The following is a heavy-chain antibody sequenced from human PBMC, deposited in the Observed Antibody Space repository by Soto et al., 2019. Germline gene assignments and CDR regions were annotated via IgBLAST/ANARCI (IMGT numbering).Heavy chain of an antibody. CDR1: GFTFSSYG. Sequence: QVQLVESGGGVVQPGRSLRLSCAASGFTFSSYGIHWVRQAPGKGLEWVAVIWYDGSNKYYADSVKGRFTISRDNSKNTLYLQMNSLRAEDTAVYYCARDWGIVGDTGAFDIWGQGTMVTVSS. V-gene: IGHV3-33*01. CDR3: ARDWGIVGDTGAFDI. D-gene: IGHD1-26*01. J-gene: IGHJ3*02. CDR2: IWYDGSNK.